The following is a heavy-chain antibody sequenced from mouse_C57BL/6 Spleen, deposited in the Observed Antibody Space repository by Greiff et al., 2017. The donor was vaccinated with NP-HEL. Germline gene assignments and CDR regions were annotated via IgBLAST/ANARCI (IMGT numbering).Heavy chain of an antibody. CDR3: AKRFPLRDGGYFDV. Sequence: DVQLQESGPGLVKPSQSLSLTCSVTGYSITSGYYWNWIRQFPGNKLEWMGYISYDGSNNYNPSLKNRISITRDTSKNQFFLKLNSVTTEDTATYYCAKRFPLRDGGYFDVWGTGTTVTVSS. CDR1: GYSITSGYY. CDR2: ISYDGSN. J-gene: IGHJ1*03. V-gene: IGHV3-6*01. D-gene: IGHD1-1*01.